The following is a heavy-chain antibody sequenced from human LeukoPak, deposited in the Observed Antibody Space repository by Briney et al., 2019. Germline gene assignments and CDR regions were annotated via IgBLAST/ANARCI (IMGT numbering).Heavy chain of an antibody. J-gene: IGHJ4*02. CDR2: ITGSGSST. CDR1: GFTFSNHA. V-gene: IGHV3-23*01. Sequence: GGSLRLSCAASGFTFSNHAMTWVRQAPGKGLEWVSEITGSGSSTYYADSVKGRFTISRDNSKNTMFLQMNSVRAEDTATYSCAREWFDFDYWGQGILVTVSS. D-gene: IGHD3-22*01. CDR3: AREWFDFDY.